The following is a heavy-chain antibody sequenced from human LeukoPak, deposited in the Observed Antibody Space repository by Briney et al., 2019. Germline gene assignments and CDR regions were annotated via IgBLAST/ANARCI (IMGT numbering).Heavy chain of an antibody. J-gene: IGHJ4*02. D-gene: IGHD6-13*01. CDR3: ARDLYSRSWSPTADY. CDR1: GFTFSSHG. CDR2: IWYDGGNK. V-gene: IGHV3-33*01. Sequence: GRSLRLSCAASGFTFSSHGMHWVRQAPGKGLEWVAVIWYDGGNKYYADSVKGRFTISRDNSKNTLYLQMNSLRAEDTAVYYCARDLYSRSWSPTADYWVQGTLVTVSS.